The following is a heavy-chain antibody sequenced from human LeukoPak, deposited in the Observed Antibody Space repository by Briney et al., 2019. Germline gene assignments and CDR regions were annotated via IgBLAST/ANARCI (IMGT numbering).Heavy chain of an antibody. J-gene: IGHJ4*02. V-gene: IGHV1-69-2*01. CDR3: ARDHEERGPYLDL. Sequence: ASVKASCKASGYPFSDYYIHWLQQAPGKGLEWMGRIDPADGETTYAENFQGRVTFTADTSTYTIYMELNSLTLADRAVYFCARDHEERGPYLDLWGQGTQVIASS. CDR1: GYPFSDYY. D-gene: IGHD3-10*01. CDR2: IDPADGET.